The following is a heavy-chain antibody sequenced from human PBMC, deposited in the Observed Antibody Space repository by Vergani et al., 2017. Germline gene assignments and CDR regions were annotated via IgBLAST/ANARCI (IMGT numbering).Heavy chain of an antibody. D-gene: IGHD5-18*01. CDR3: ATGSRGDSYGCLLFDP. CDR1: GYTLTELS. CDR2: FDPEDGET. J-gene: IGHJ5*02. Sequence: QVQLVQSGAEAKKPGASVKVSCKVSGYTLTELSMHWVRQAPGKGLEWMGGFDPEDGETIYAQKFQGRVTMTEDTATDTAYMELSSLRSEDTAVYYCATGSRGDSYGCLLFDPWGQGTLVTVSS. V-gene: IGHV1-24*01.